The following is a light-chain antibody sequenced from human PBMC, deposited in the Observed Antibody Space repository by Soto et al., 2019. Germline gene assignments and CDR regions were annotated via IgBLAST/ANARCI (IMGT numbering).Light chain of an antibody. CDR3: QQYNSVSLLT. V-gene: IGKV1-5*03. CDR2: KAS. CDR1: QSISSW. Sequence: DIQMTQSPSTLSASLADRVTITCRASQSISSWLAWYQQKPGKAPKRLIYKASSLESGGPSRFSGSGSGTEFTLTISSLQPDDFATYYCQQYNSVSLLTFGGGTKVDIK. J-gene: IGKJ4*01.